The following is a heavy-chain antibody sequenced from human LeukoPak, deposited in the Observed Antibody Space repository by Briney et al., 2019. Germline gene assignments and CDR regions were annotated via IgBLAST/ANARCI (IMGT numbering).Heavy chain of an antibody. Sequence: GGSLRLSCAASGFTFDDYGMSWVRQAPGKGLEWVSGINWNGGSTGYADSVKGRFIISRDTSKNTLYMQMNSLRTEDTAVYYCARDPLGYRPSYYFDYWGQGTLVTVSS. CDR1: GFTFDDYG. CDR3: ARDPLGYRPSYYFDY. CDR2: INWNGGST. V-gene: IGHV3-20*04. D-gene: IGHD3-16*02. J-gene: IGHJ4*02.